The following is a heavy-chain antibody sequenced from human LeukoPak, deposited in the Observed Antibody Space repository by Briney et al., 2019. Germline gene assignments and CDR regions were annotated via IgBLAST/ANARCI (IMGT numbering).Heavy chain of an antibody. CDR3: ARVTLLAVGYFGYYYYYGMDV. Sequence: RTGGSLRLSCAASGFTVSSNYMSWVRQAPGKGLEWVSGINWNGGSTGYADSVKGRFTISRDNAKNSLYLQMNSLRAEDTALYYCARVTLLAVGYFGYYYYYGMDVWGQGTTVTVSS. CDR2: INWNGGST. J-gene: IGHJ6*02. V-gene: IGHV3-20*04. CDR1: GFTVSSNY. D-gene: IGHD3-9*01.